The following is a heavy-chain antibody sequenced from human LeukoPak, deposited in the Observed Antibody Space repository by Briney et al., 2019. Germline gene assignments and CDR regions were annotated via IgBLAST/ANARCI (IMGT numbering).Heavy chain of an antibody. CDR1: GGSISSGGYY. D-gene: IGHD3-3*01. Sequence: PSETLSLTCTVSGGSISSGGYYWGWIRQPPGKGLEWIGYIYYSGSTYYNPSLKSRVTISVDTSKNQFSLKLSSVTAADTAVYYCARASDFWSGHNWFDPWGQGTLVTVSS. CDR2: IYYSGST. J-gene: IGHJ5*02. V-gene: IGHV4-31*03. CDR3: ARASDFWSGHNWFDP.